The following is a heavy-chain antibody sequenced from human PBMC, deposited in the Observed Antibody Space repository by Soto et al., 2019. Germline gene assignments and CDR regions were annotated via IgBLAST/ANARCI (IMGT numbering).Heavy chain of an antibody. Sequence: SVKLSCKASGYNFTSYFMHWVRQAPGQGLEWMGIIDPSGGSTSYAQKFQGRVSMTRDTSTSTVYMDLSSLRSEDTAVYYCARDLTGGPTYYDFWSGYSPVDYWGLGTLVTVSS. CDR1: GYNFTSYF. J-gene: IGHJ4*02. CDR3: ARDLTGGPTYYDFWSGYSPVDY. D-gene: IGHD3-3*01. CDR2: IDPSGGST. V-gene: IGHV1-46*01.